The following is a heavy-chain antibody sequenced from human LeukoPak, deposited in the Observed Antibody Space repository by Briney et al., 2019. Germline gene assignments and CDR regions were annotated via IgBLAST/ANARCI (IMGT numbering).Heavy chain of an antibody. CDR1: GGSLNTSSYY. V-gene: IGHV4-39*01. Sequence: PSETLSLTCTVSGGSLNTSSYYWGWIRQTPGKGLEWIGSSDYSGRTYFNPSLKSRVTISVDTSKNQFSLKLTSLTAAGTSVYFCATMANYGDRVWRFWGQGTLVTVSS. CDR3: ATMANYGDRVWRF. D-gene: IGHD4-17*01. J-gene: IGHJ4*02. CDR2: SDYSGRT.